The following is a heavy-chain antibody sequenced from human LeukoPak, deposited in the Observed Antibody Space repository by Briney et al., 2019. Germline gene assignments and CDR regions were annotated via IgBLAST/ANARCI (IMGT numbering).Heavy chain of an antibody. V-gene: IGHV4-39*01. Sequence: PSETLSLTCTVSGGSISGSSFYWGWIRQPPGKGLEWIGSMYVYGSTFYSPSLKSRVTISIDTSKNQFSLKLKSVTAADTAVYFCARHYGLNYYDSSAYEFWGQGTLVTVSS. D-gene: IGHD3-22*01. CDR1: GGSISGSSFY. J-gene: IGHJ4*02. CDR2: MYVYGST. CDR3: ARHYGLNYYDSSAYEF.